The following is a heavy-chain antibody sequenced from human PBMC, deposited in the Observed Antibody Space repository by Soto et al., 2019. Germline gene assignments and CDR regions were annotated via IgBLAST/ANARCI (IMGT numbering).Heavy chain of an antibody. V-gene: IGHV4-59*01. Sequence: SETLSLTCTVSGGSISSYYWSWIRQPPGKGLEWIGYVYYSGSTNYNPSLKSRVTISVDTSKNQFSLKLSSVTAADTAVYYCARGGYSYGYFDYWGQGTLVTVSS. J-gene: IGHJ4*02. D-gene: IGHD5-18*01. CDR1: GGSISSYY. CDR2: VYYSGST. CDR3: ARGGYSYGYFDY.